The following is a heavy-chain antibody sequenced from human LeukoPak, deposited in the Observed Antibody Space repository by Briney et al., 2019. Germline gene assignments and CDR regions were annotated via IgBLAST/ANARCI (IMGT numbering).Heavy chain of an antibody. J-gene: IGHJ4*02. Sequence: PGRSLRLSCAASGFXFSSYAMHWVRQAPGKGLEWVAVISFDGSKTYYADSMKGRFTISRDNSKNTLYLQMNSLRAEDTAVYFCAKRSDYGGNWNHFDYWGQGTLVTVSS. CDR2: ISFDGSKT. CDR3: AKRSDYGGNWNHFDY. V-gene: IGHV3-30-3*02. D-gene: IGHD4-23*01. CDR1: GFXFSSYA.